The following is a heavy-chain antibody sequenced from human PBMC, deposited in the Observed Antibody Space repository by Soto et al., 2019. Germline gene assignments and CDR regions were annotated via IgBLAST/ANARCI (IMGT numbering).Heavy chain of an antibody. D-gene: IGHD6-19*01. V-gene: IGHV4-31*03. J-gene: IGHJ4*02. CDR2: IYFTGTT. CDR3: ARDWGSSGWPN. Sequence: SETLSLTCTVSGHSLSSGGYYWSWIRQHPGKGLEWVGYIYFTGTTLYNPSLKSRLAISVDTSKNQFSLKLTPVTAADTAVYYCARDWGSSGWPNWGQGVLVTVS. CDR1: GHSLSSGGYY.